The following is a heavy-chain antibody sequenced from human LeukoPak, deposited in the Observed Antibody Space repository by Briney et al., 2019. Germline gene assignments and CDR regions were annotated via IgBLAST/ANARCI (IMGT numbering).Heavy chain of an antibody. J-gene: IGHJ4*02. CDR3: ARGVVTTGAVDY. V-gene: IGHV4-4*07. CDR1: GGSISSYY. D-gene: IGHD2-21*02. CDR2: IYTSGST. Sequence: SETLSLTCTVSGGSISSYYWSWIRQPAGKGLEWIGRIYTSGSTNYNPSLKSRVTMSVDTSKNQFSLNLSSVTAADTAVNYCARGVVTTGAVDYWGQGTLVTVSS.